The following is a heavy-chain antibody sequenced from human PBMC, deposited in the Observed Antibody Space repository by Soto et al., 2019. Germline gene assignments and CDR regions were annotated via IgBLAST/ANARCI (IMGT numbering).Heavy chain of an antibody. CDR2: ISGSSSYI. D-gene: IGHD2-2*02. CDR1: GFTFSSYS. J-gene: IGHJ6*02. V-gene: IGHV3-21*01. CDR3: ARDCVDLPAAIRGYLYYYGIDV. Sequence: GGSLRLSCAASGFTFSSYSMNWVRQAPGKGLEWVSSISGSSSYIYYADSVKGRFTISRDNDKQSLYLQMNSLGAEDTVVYSCARDCVDLPAAIRGYLYYYGIDVWGQGTLVTVSS.